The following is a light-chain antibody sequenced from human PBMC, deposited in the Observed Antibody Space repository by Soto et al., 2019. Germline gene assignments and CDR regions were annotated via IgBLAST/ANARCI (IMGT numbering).Light chain of an antibody. CDR3: HQYNNWPPWT. CDR1: QSVSSN. J-gene: IGKJ1*01. V-gene: IGKV3-15*01. CDR2: GAS. Sequence: EIAMTQSTATLSVSTGERATLTCRASQSVSSNLAWYQQKTGQAPRLLIYGASTRATCIPARFSGSGSGTEIILTIIILQSENFSVDYCHQYNNWPPWTFGQGTKVEIK.